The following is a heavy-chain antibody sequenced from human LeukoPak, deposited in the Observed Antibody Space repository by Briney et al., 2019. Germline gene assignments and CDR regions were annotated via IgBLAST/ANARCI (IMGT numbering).Heavy chain of an antibody. J-gene: IGHJ5*02. V-gene: IGHV4-31*03. D-gene: IGHD3-22*01. CDR3: ARGAGLCYYDSSLPWFDP. CDR2: IYYSGST. CDR1: GGSISSGGYY. Sequence: SQTLSLTCTVSGGSISSGGYYWSWIRQHPGKGLEWIGYIYYSGSTYYNPSLKSRVTISVDTSKNQFSLKLSSVTAADTAVYYCARGAGLCYYDSSLPWFDPWGQGTLVTVSS.